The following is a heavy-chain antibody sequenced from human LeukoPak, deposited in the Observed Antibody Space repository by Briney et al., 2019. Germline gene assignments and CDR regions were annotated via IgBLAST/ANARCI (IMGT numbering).Heavy chain of an antibody. Sequence: ASVKVSCKASGGTFSSYAISWVRQAPGQGLEWMGRIIPIFGIANYAQKFQGRVTITADKSTSTAYMELSSLRSEDTAVYYCASPTQGYCTNGVCSETDYWGQGTLVTVSS. V-gene: IGHV1-69*04. CDR3: ASPTQGYCTNGVCSETDY. CDR1: GGTFSSYA. D-gene: IGHD2-8*01. CDR2: IIPIFGIA. J-gene: IGHJ4*02.